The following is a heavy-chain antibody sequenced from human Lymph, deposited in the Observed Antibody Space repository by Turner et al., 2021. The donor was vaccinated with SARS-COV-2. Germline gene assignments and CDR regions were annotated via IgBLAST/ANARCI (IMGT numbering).Heavy chain of an antibody. Sequence: VQLVHSGAVVKEPGASVKVSCKASGSTFTGYYMHWVRQAPGQGLGWMGWINPDCGCTNYAQNFQDRVTMTRDTSISTAYMKLSRLRSVETAVYYCARGGLYYYDSSAYYGDAFDFWGQGTMVTVSS. D-gene: IGHD3-22*01. CDR1: GSTFTGYY. V-gene: IGHV1-2*02. J-gene: IGHJ3*01. CDR3: ARGGLYYYDSSAYYGDAFDF. CDR2: INPDCGCT.